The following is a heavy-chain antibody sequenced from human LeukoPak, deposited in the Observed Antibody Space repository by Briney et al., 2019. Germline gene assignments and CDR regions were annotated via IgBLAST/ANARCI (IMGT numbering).Heavy chain of an antibody. CDR1: NYTFSRDV. J-gene: IGHJ4*02. Sequence: GASVKVSCKASNYTFSRDVISWVRQAPGQGLEWMGGIIPIFGTANYAQKFQGRVTITADESTSTAYMELSSLRSDDTAVYYCARVVGVVLNSEGIDYWGQGTLVTVSS. V-gene: IGHV1-69*13. D-gene: IGHD2-8*01. CDR2: IIPIFGTA. CDR3: ARVVGVVLNSEGIDY.